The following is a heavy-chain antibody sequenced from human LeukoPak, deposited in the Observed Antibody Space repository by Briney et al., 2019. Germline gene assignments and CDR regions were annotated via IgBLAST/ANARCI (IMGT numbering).Heavy chain of an antibody. Sequence: SETLSLTCAVYGGSFSGYYWSWIRQPPGKGLEWIGEINHSGSTNYNPSLKSRVTISVDTSKNQFSLKLSSVTAADTAVYYCARDHEYYYDSSRRYYFDYWGQGTLVTVSS. J-gene: IGHJ4*02. CDR2: INHSGST. V-gene: IGHV4-34*01. CDR1: GGSFSGYY. D-gene: IGHD3-22*01. CDR3: ARDHEYYYDSSRRYYFDY.